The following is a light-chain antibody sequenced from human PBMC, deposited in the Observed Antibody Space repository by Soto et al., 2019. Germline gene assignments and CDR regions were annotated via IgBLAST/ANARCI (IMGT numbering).Light chain of an antibody. J-gene: IGKJ5*01. CDR2: EAS. CDR3: QQYGNSLIT. V-gene: IGKV3-20*01. CDR1: QTGRNNY. Sequence: EFVLPQSPGTLSLSPGETATLSCRTSQTGRNNYLAWYQQKPGQAPRFLFYEASSRATGIPDRFSGGGSGTDFTLTISRLEPEDFAVYSCQQYGNSLITFGQGTRWRL.